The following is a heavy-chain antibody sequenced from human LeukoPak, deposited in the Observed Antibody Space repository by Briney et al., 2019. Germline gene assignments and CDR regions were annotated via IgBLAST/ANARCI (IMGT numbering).Heavy chain of an antibody. CDR2: IYNSGST. V-gene: IGHV4-38-2*02. J-gene: IGHJ3*02. CDR1: GYSISSGYY. D-gene: IGHD3-22*01. Sequence: PSKTLSLTCTVSGYSISSGYYWGWIRQPPGKGLEWIGSIYNSGSTYYNPSLKSRVTISVDTSKNQFSLKLSSVTAADTAVFYCASLTTADAFDIWGQGAMVTVSS. CDR3: ASLTTADAFDI.